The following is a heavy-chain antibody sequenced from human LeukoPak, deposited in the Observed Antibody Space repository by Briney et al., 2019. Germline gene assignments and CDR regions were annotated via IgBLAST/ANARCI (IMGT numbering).Heavy chain of an antibody. CDR2: INHSGST. J-gene: IGHJ4*02. Sequence: PSETLSLTCAVYGGSFSGYYWSWIRQPPGKGLEWIGEINHSGSTNYNPSLKSRVTISVDTSKNQFSLKPSSVTAADTAVYYCASMSSGYYYADYWGQGTLVTVSS. CDR3: ASMSSGYYYADY. D-gene: IGHD3-22*01. V-gene: IGHV4-34*01. CDR1: GGSFSGYY.